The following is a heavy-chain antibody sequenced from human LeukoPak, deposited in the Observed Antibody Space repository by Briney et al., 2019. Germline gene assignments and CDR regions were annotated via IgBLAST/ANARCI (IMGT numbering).Heavy chain of an antibody. J-gene: IGHJ5*02. V-gene: IGHV4-4*07. D-gene: IGHD6-13*01. Sequence: SETLPLTCTVSGGSISSYYWSWIRQPAGKGLEWIGRIYTSGSTNYSPSLKSRVTMSVDTSKNQFSLKLSSVTAADAAVYYCARDYKEGHSSSWFFNWFDPWGQGTLVTVSS. CDR3: ARDYKEGHSSSWFFNWFDP. CDR1: GGSISSYY. CDR2: IYTSGST.